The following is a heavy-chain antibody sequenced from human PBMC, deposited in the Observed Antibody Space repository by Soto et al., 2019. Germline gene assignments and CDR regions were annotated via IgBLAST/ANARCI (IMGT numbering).Heavy chain of an antibody. CDR3: SRTRLSIAVAGHFDD. V-gene: IGHV4-39*01. CDR1: GGSISSSSYY. CDR2: IYYSGST. D-gene: IGHD6-19*01. J-gene: IGHJ4*02. Sequence: SETLSLTCTVSGGSISSSSYYWGWIRQPPGKGLEWIGSIYYSGSTYYNPSLKSRVTISVDTSKNQFSLKLSSVTAADTAVYYCSRTRLSIAVAGHFDDWGQGTLVTVSS.